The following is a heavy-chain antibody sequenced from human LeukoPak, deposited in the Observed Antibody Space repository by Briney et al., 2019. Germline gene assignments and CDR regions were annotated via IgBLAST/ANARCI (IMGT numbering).Heavy chain of an antibody. Sequence: PGRSLRLSCAVAGFTFSSYEMNWVRHAPGKGLEWGSYISSSGSTIYYTASVKGRFTISRDNARNSLDLQMNSLRAEDTAVYYCARGPMLRGVIIRRSKSGYFDYWGQGTLVTVSS. J-gene: IGHJ4*02. CDR1: GFTFSSYE. CDR3: ARGPMLRGVIIRRSKSGYFDY. CDR2: ISSSGSTI. V-gene: IGHV3-48*03. D-gene: IGHD3-10*01.